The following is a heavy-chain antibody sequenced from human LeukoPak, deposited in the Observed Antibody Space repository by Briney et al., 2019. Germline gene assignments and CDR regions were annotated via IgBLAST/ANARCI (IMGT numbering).Heavy chain of an antibody. V-gene: IGHV3-30-3*01. Sequence: GRSLRLSCAASGFTFSTYAIHWVRQAPGKGLEWVAVISYDGSNKYYADSVEGRFTISRDNSKNTLYLQMNSLRAEDTAVYYCAKAGDSSGYFLHAFDYWGQGTLVTVSS. CDR3: AKAGDSSGYFLHAFDY. CDR1: GFTFSTYA. CDR2: ISYDGSNK. J-gene: IGHJ4*02. D-gene: IGHD3-22*01.